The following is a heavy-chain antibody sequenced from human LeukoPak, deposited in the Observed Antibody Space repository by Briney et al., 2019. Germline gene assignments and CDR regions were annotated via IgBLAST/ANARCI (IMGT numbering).Heavy chain of an antibody. CDR3: AARSGLLYNYYYGMDV. CDR2: IYSGGST. V-gene: IGHV3-53*01. Sequence: PGGSLRLSCAASGFTVSSNYMSWVRQAPGKGLEWVSVIYSGGSTYYADSVKGRFTISRDNSKNTLYLQMNSLRAEDTAVYYCAARSGLLYNYYYGMDVWGQGTTVTVSS. CDR1: GFTVSSNY. J-gene: IGHJ6*02. D-gene: IGHD2-15*01.